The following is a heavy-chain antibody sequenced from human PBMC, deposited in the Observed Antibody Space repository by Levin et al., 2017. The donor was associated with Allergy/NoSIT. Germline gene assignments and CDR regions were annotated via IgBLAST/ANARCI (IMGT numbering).Heavy chain of an antibody. CDR1: GFNFNDYW. CDR3: ARSLYLLYANSPLDF. J-gene: IGHJ4*02. CDR2: IRSDGSST. D-gene: IGHD3-16*01. Sequence: LSLTCAASGFNFNDYWMHWVRQAPGKGLVWVSRIRSDGSSTSYADSVKGRFTISRDNSKNTLNLQMNSLRAEDTAVYYCARSLYLLYANSPLDFWGQGTLVTVSS. V-gene: IGHV3-74*01.